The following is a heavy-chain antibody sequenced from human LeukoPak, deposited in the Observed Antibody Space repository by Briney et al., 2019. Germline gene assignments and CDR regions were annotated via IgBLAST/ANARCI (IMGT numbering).Heavy chain of an antibody. V-gene: IGHV3-23*01. CDR2: ISSGGGRT. CDR3: AKGDREEVACDTGFDY. D-gene: IGHD3-3*02. CDR1: GFTFSSYA. Sequence: GGSLRLSCAASGFTFSSYAMSWVRQAPGKGLEWVSAISSGGGRTYYADSVKGRFTFSRDNSKNTQSLQMNSLRLEDTAVYYCAKGDREEVACDTGFDYWGQGTLVTVSS. J-gene: IGHJ4*02.